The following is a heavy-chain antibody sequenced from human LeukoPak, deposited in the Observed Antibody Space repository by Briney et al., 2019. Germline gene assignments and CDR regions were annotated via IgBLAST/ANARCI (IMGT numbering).Heavy chain of an antibody. CDR1: GFTFSSYW. Sequence: TGGSLRLSCAASGFTFSSYWMSWVRQAPGKGLEWVANIKQDGSEKYYVDSVKGRFTISRDNAKNSLYLQMNSLRAEDTAVYYCAKDLSSMTRGYYFDYWGQGTLVTVSS. V-gene: IGHV3-7*01. J-gene: IGHJ4*02. CDR2: IKQDGSEK. D-gene: IGHD2/OR15-2a*01. CDR3: AKDLSSMTRGYYFDY.